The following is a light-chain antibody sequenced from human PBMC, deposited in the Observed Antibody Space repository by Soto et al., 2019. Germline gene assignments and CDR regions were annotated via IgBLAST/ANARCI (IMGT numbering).Light chain of an antibody. Sequence: DIVMTQSPDSLGVSLGERATINCKSSQSVLYTSNNQNYLAWYQQKSGQPPKLLIYGASARESGVPARFSGSGSGTDVTLTINGLQADDVAVYYCQQYYLVPFTFGPGTKVDIK. CDR1: QSVLYTSNNQNY. CDR3: QQYYLVPFT. CDR2: GAS. J-gene: IGKJ3*01. V-gene: IGKV4-1*01.